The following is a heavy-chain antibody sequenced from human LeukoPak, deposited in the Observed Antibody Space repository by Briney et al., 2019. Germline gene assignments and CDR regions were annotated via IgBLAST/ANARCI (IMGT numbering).Heavy chain of an antibody. CDR1: GFTFSSNE. Sequence: GGSLRLSCAASGFTFSSNEMNWDRQAPGKGLEWVSYINSGGTIIYYAESVKGRFTISRDNAKNSLYLQMNSLRAEDTAIYYCARDWFADWGQGTLVIVSS. CDR2: INSGGTII. CDR3: ARDWFAD. V-gene: IGHV3-48*03. J-gene: IGHJ4*02.